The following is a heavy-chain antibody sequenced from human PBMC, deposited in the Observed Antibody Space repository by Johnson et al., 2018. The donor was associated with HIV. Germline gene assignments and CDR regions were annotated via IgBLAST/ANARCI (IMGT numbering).Heavy chain of an antibody. CDR1: GFTFSSYA. CDR3: ARGAYCGGDCYSGLGALDV. Sequence: QVQLVESGGGVVQPGGSLRLSCAASGFTFSSYAMHWVRQAPGKGLEWVAVISYDGSNKYYADSVKGRFTISRDNAKNSLYLQMNSLRGEDTAAYYCARGAYCGGDCYSGLGALDVWGQGTMVTVSP. J-gene: IGHJ3*01. CDR2: ISYDGSNK. V-gene: IGHV3-30*04. D-gene: IGHD2-21*02.